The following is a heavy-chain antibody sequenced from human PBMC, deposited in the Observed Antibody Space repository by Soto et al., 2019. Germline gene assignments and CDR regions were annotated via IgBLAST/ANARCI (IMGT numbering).Heavy chain of an antibody. CDR2: ISDSGGST. V-gene: IGHV3-23*01. J-gene: IGHJ6*03. CDR1: GFTFSSYA. Sequence: GGSLRLSCAASGFTFSSYAMSWVRQAPGKGLEWVSAISDSGGSTYYADSVKGRFTISRDNSKNTLYLQMNSLRAEDTAVYYCARGAIAVAGFFFLANPNYYYYYMDVWGKGTTVTVSS. CDR3: ARGAIAVAGFFFLANPNYYYYYMDV. D-gene: IGHD6-19*01.